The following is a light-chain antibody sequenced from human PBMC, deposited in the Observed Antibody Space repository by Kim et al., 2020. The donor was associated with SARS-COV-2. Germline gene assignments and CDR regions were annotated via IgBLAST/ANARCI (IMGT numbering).Light chain of an antibody. Sequence: IVMTQSPATLSVSPGERATLSCRASQSVSSNLAWYQQKPGQAPRLIIYGASTRATGIPDRFSGSGSGTEFTLTISNLQSEDFAVYYCQQYNKWPPHTFGGGTKVDIK. J-gene: IGKJ4*01. CDR3: QQYNKWPPHT. V-gene: IGKV3-15*01. CDR1: QSVSSN. CDR2: GAS.